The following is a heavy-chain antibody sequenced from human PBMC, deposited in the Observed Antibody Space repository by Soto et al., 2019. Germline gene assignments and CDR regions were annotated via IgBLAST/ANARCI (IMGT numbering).Heavy chain of an antibody. D-gene: IGHD3-3*01. CDR3: AREKSGYYDY. V-gene: IGHV1-8*01. Sequence: QVQLVQSGAEVKKPGASVKVSCKASGYTITSYDIKWVREATGQGLEWMGWMNPNSGNTGYAQKFQGRVTMTRNSSISTAYMELGSLRSEDTAVYYCAREKSGYYDYWGQGTLVTVSS. CDR1: GYTITSYD. J-gene: IGHJ4*02. CDR2: MNPNSGNT.